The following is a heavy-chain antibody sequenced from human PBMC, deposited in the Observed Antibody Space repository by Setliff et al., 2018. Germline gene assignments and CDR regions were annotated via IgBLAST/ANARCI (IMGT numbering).Heavy chain of an antibody. J-gene: IGHJ6*03. V-gene: IGHV4-34*01. CDR2: INQSGST. CDR3: ARLGGSSTSGGFYYFYYYMDV. D-gene: IGHD2-2*01. Sequence: SETLSLTCGGYGGSLSDYYWSWIRQPPGKGLEWIGEINQSGSTTYNPSLKGRVTISMDTSKNQFSLKLSSVTAADTAVYYCARLGGSSTSGGFYYFYYYMDVWGKGTTVTVSS. CDR1: GGSLSDYY.